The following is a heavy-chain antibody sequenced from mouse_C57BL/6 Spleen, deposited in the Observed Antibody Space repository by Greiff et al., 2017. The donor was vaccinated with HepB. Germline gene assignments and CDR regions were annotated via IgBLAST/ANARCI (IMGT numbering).Heavy chain of an antibody. Sequence: EVKLQQSGPELVKPGASVKISCKASGYTFTDYYMNWVKQSHGKSLEWIGDINPNNGGTSYNQKFKGKATLTVDKSSSTAYMELRSLTSEDSAVYYCARGAIPFTTVPFAYWGQGTLVTVSA. CDR2: INPNNGGT. CDR1: GYTFTDYY. D-gene: IGHD1-1*01. V-gene: IGHV1-26*01. CDR3: ARGAIPFTTVPFAY. J-gene: IGHJ3*01.